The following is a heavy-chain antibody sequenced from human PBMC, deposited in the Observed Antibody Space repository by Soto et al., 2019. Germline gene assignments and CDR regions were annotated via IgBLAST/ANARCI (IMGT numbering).Heavy chain of an antibody. V-gene: IGHV4-30-2*01. D-gene: IGHD3-9*01. CDR2: IYHSGST. CDR3: ARGVYDILTGYSAATYYFDH. Sequence: SETLSLTCAVSGGSISSGGYSWSWIRQPPGKGLEWIGYIYHSGSTYYNPSLKSRVTISVDRSKNQFSLKLSSVTAADTAVYYCARGVYDILTGYSAATYYFDHWGQGTLVTVSS. J-gene: IGHJ4*02. CDR1: GGSISSGGYS.